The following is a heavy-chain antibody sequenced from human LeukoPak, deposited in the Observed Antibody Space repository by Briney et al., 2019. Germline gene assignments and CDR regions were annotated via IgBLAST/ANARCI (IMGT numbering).Heavy chain of an antibody. CDR3: ARELEQRYRNYYYYYMDV. CDR1: GYTFTSYG. Sequence: GASVKVSCKASGYTFTSYGISWVRQAPGQGLEWMGWISAYNGNTNYAQNLQGRVTMTTDTSTSTAYMELRSLRSDDTAVYYCARELEQRYRNYYYYYMDVWGKGTTVTVSS. V-gene: IGHV1-18*01. CDR2: ISAYNGNT. J-gene: IGHJ6*03. D-gene: IGHD1/OR15-1a*01.